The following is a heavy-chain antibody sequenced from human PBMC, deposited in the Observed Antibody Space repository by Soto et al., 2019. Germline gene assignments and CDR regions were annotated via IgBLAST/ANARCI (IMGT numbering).Heavy chain of an antibody. V-gene: IGHV4-4*02. Sequence: QVQLQESSPGLVKPSGTLSLTCAVSGDSITNNNWWTWLRQSPGKGLEWIGEMHHGGNPDYNPSLRSRVTISVDKSKNQFSLHLSSVTAADSAVYYCARTSGGTYSFDPWGQGTLVTVSS. CDR3: ARTSGGTYSFDP. J-gene: IGHJ5*02. CDR2: MHHGGNP. CDR1: GDSITNNNW. D-gene: IGHD3-10*01.